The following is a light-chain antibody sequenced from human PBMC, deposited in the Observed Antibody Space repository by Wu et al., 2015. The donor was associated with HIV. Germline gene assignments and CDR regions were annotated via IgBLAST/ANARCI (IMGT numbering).Light chain of an antibody. Sequence: EIVLTQSPATLSLSPGQRATLSCRASQSVSSNYLAWYQQKPGQPPRLLIYGASSRATGIPDRFSGGGSGTDFTLTISRVEPEDCAVYFCQQYVASGYSFGQGTKLEIK. J-gene: IGKJ2*03. CDR3: QQYVASGYS. CDR2: GAS. CDR1: QSVSSNY. V-gene: IGKV3-20*01.